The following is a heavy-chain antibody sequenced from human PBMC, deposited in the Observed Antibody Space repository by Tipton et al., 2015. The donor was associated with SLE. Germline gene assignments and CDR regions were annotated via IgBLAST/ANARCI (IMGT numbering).Heavy chain of an antibody. V-gene: IGHV4-38-2*02. CDR3: ASLRGLLWFFAY. Sequence: TLSLTCTVSGYSISIAYYWGWIRQSPGKGLVWIGNIKHGGNKYYSPSLKSRVTISDDRSKNQFSLKLSSVAAADTAVYYCASLRGLLWFFAYWGQGALVTVSS. D-gene: IGHD3-10*01. CDR2: IKHGGNK. J-gene: IGHJ4*02. CDR1: GYSISIAYY.